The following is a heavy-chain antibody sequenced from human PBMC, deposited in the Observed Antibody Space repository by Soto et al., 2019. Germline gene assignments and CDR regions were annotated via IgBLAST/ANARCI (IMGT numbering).Heavy chain of an antibody. D-gene: IGHD5-12*01. CDR2: INPNSGGT. CDR1: GYTFTAYY. V-gene: IGHV1-2*02. Sequence: QVQLVQSGAEVKKPGASVKVSCKASGYTFTAYYMHWVRQAPGQGLEWMGWINPNSGGTYHAQNFQGRFTMTRDTSTTTAYMELASMRSDDTAVYYCARGGGRGYNELDPWGHGTLVIVSS. J-gene: IGHJ5*02. CDR3: ARGGGRGYNELDP.